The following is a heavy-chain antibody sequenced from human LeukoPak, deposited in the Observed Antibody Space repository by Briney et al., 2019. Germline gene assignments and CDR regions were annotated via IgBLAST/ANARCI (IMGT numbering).Heavy chain of an antibody. CDR1: GFTFSSYS. Sequence: GGSLRLSCAASGFTFSSYSMNWVRQAPGKGLEWVSSISSSSSYIYYADSVKGRFTISRDNAKNSLYLQMNSLRVEDTAVYYCARLNWNQPGDYWGQGTLVTVSS. CDR2: ISSSSSYI. CDR3: ARLNWNQPGDY. V-gene: IGHV3-21*01. J-gene: IGHJ4*02. D-gene: IGHD1-20*01.